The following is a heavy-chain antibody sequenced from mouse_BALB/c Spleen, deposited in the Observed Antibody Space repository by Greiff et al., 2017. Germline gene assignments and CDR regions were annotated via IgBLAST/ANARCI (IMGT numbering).Heavy chain of an antibody. V-gene: IGHV1S137*01. D-gene: IGHD1-1*01. CDR3: ARGIYYGSSQYYFDY. CDR2: ISTYYGDA. J-gene: IGHJ2*01. CDR1: GYTFTDYA. Sequence: VQLQQSGAELVRPGVSVKISCKGSGYTFTDYAMHWVKQSHAKSLEWIGVISTYYGDASYNQKFKGKATMTVDKSSSTAYMELARLTSEDSAIYYCARGIYYGSSQYYFDYWGQGTTLTVSS.